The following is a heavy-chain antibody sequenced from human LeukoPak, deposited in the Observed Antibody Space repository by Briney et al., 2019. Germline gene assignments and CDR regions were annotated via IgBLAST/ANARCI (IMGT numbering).Heavy chain of an antibody. CDR1: GGSISSGDYY. V-gene: IGHV4-30-4*01. D-gene: IGHD4-17*01. CDR2: IYYSGST. Sequence: SQTLSLTCTVSGGSISSGDYYWSWIRQPPGKGLEWSGYIYYSGSTYYNPSLKSRVTISVDTSKNQFSLKLSSVTAADTAVYYCAKSGDYGGDYYFDYWGQGTLVTVSS. CDR3: AKSGDYGGDYYFDY. J-gene: IGHJ4*02.